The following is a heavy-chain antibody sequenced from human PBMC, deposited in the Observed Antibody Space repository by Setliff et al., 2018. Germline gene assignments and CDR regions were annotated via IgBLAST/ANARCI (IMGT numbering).Heavy chain of an antibody. CDR3: AGEFYSFWSGYTDRQYYFYGMDV. J-gene: IGHJ6*02. V-gene: IGHV1-69*13. CDR2: IIPVFGTA. D-gene: IGHD3-3*01. Sequence: SVKVPCKASGGTFSSYAISWVRQAPGQGFEWMGGIIPVFGTADYAQKFQGRVTITADESTTTFYMEVSSLRSDDTAVYYCAGEFYSFWSGYTDRQYYFYGMDVWGQGTTVTVSS. CDR1: GGTFSSYA.